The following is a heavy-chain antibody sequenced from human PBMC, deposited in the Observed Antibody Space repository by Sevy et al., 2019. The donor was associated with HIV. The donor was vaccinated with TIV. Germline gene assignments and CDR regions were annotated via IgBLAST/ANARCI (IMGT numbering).Heavy chain of an antibody. Sequence: SETLSLTCTVSGGSINSDHWNWIRQPPGKGLEWIGYVYYSGGTNYNPSLKNRVTISVDRTKNPFSLKLTSVTAADTAVDYCARRNDFDIWGQGTMVTVSS. J-gene: IGHJ3*02. CDR3: ARRNDFDI. CDR1: GGSINSDH. V-gene: IGHV4-59*08. CDR2: VYYSGGT.